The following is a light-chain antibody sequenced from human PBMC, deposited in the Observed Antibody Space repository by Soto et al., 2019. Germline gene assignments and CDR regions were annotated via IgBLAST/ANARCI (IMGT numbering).Light chain of an antibody. CDR1: QTVSSTH. J-gene: IGKJ5*01. CDR3: QQYGSSPIT. CDR2: GAS. Sequence: ENVLTQSPGTLSLSPGERATLSCRASQTVSSTHLAWYQQKPGQAPRLLIYGASSRATGIPDRFSGTVSGTDFTLTISRLEPEDFAVYYCQQYGSSPITFGQGTRLEI. V-gene: IGKV3-20*01.